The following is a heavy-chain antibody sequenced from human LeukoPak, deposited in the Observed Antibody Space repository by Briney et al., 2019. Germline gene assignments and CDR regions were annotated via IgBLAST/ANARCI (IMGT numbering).Heavy chain of an antibody. CDR3: AKSYSSGWYSAFDI. Sequence: PGGSLRLSCAASGFTFSSYSMNWVRQAPGKGLEWVSSISSSSSYIYYADSVKGRFTISRDNAKNTLYLQMNSLRAEDTAVYYCAKSYSSGWYSAFDIWGQGTMVTVSS. J-gene: IGHJ3*02. CDR2: ISSSSSYI. D-gene: IGHD6-19*01. V-gene: IGHV3-21*01. CDR1: GFTFSSYS.